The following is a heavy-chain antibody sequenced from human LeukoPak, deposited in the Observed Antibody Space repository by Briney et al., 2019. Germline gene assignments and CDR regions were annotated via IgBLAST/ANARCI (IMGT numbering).Heavy chain of an antibody. CDR1: GFTFSNFG. V-gene: IGHV3-23*01. Sequence: GGSLRLSCATSGFTFSNFGMSWVRQAPGKGLEWVSATTGSGGSRFYAESVKGRFTISRDNSKKTLFLEMNSLRAEDTAVYFCAKHMWDAAPPTPATSDFWGQGILVTVSS. J-gene: IGHJ4*02. CDR2: TTGSGGSR. CDR3: AKHMWDAAPPTPATSDF. D-gene: IGHD1-26*01.